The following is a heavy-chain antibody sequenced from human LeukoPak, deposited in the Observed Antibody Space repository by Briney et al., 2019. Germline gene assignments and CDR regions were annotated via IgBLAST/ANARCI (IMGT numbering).Heavy chain of an antibody. CDR3: ARRNGHSWDVGNWFDP. J-gene: IGHJ5*02. CDR1: GGSIISSSYY. V-gene: IGHV4-39*01. CDR2: IYYSGIT. Sequence: SETLSLTCSLSGGSIISSSYYWAWIRQPPGMGLEWIESIYYSGITYYNSSLKSRATVSVDTSRNQFFLHLISVTAADTAVYYCARRNGHSWDVGNWFDPWGQGTLVTVSS. D-gene: IGHD6-13*01.